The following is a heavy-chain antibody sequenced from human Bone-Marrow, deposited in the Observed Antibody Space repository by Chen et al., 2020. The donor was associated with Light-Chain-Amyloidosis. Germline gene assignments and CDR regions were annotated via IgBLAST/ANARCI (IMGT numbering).Heavy chain of an antibody. CDR3: ARRRDGFNFAC. CDR2: IYPDASYA. D-gene: IGHD5-12*01. J-gene: IGHJ4*02. Sequence: EVQLEQSGPEVKKPGESLKISCKGSGYTFPNYWIGWVRQMPGKGLEWMGVIYPDASYAIDGPSLEGQLTTSADSSIPAAFLQWRSRKAATPSMFFCARRRDGFNFACWGQGTLSPVPS. CDR1: GYTFPNYW. V-gene: IGHV5-51*01.